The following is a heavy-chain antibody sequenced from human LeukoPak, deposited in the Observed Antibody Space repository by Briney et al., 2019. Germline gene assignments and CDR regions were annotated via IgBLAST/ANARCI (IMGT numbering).Heavy chain of an antibody. D-gene: IGHD3-22*01. V-gene: IGHV1-69*06. CDR1: GYTFTGYY. CDR3: ARDNYYDSGGYLYLYAFDI. Sequence: SVKVSCKASGYTFTGYYMHWVRQAPGQGLEWMGGIIPIFGTANYAQKFQGRVTITADKSTSTAYMELSSLRSEDTAVYYCARDNYYDSGGYLYLYAFDIWGQGTMVTVSS. J-gene: IGHJ3*02. CDR2: IIPIFGTA.